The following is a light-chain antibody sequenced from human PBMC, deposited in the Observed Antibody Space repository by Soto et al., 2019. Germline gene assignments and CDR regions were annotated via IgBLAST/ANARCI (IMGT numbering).Light chain of an antibody. CDR2: EVR. J-gene: IGLJ1*01. CDR3: FSYTSSGTYV. V-gene: IGLV2-14*01. CDR1: SSDIGSYNY. Sequence: QSALTQPASVSGSPGQSITISCTGTSSDIGSYNYVAWYQQFPGKTPKLIIYEVRNRPSGVSFRFSGSKSGNTASLTISGLQAEDETDYYCFSYTSSGTYVFGTGTKV.